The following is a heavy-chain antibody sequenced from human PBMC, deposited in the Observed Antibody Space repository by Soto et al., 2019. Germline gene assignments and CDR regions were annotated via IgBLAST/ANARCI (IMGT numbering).Heavy chain of an antibody. J-gene: IGHJ6*02. Sequence: QVQLVESGGGVVQPGRSLRLSCAASGFTFSSYAMPWVRQAPGKGQEWVAVISYDGSNKYYADSVKGRFTSSRDNSKNTLYLQMNSLRAEDTAVYYCARDNTYRGSYYGMDVWGQGTTVTVSS. D-gene: IGHD2-2*01. CDR1: GFTFSSYA. V-gene: IGHV3-30-3*01. CDR2: ISYDGSNK. CDR3: ARDNTYRGSYYGMDV.